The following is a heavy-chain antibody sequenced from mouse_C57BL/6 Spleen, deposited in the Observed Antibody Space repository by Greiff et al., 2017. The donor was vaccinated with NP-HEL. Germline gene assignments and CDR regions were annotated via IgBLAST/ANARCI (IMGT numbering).Heavy chain of an antibody. CDR2: IDPSDSYT. Sequence: QVQLQQPGAELVRPGTSVKLSCKASGYTFTSYWMHWVKQRPGQGLEWIGVIDPSDSYTNYNQKFKGKATLTVDTSSSTAYMQLSSLTSEDSAVYYCARSWERQLLDYWGQGTTLTVSS. J-gene: IGHJ2*01. V-gene: IGHV1-59*01. CDR3: ARSWERQLLDY. CDR1: GYTFTSYW. D-gene: IGHD3-2*01.